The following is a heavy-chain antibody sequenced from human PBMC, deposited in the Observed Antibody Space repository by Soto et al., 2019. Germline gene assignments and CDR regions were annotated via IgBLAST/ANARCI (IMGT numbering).Heavy chain of an antibody. V-gene: IGHV1-18*01. CDR1: GYTFTSDG. Sequence: QVQLVQSGAEVKKPGASVKVSGKASGYTFTSDGISWVRQAPGQGREWMGWISAYNGNTNYAQKLQGRVTMTTDTSTSTAYMELRSLRYDDTAVDYCARDGLMTKETRTYYYYGMDVWGQGTTVTVSS. CDR2: ISAYNGNT. D-gene: IGHD4-4*01. J-gene: IGHJ6*02. CDR3: ARDGLMTKETRTYYYYGMDV.